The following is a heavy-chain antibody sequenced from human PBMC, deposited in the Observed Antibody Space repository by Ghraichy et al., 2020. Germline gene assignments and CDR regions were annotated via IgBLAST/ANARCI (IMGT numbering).Heavy chain of an antibody. CDR2: IKNSGTTI. CDR1: GFIISDYY. CDR3: ARGVRGDYLYNWFDP. J-gene: IGHJ5*02. V-gene: IGHV3-11*01. D-gene: IGHD4-17*01. Sequence: GGSLRLSCAASGFIISDYYMSWIRQAPGKGLEWISYIKNSGTTIDYADSVRGRFTISRDNAKNSMYLQVNSLRAEDTAVYYCARGVRGDYLYNWFDPWGQGTLVTVSS.